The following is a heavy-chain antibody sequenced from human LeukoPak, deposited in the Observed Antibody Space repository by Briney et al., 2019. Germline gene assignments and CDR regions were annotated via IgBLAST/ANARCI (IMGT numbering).Heavy chain of an antibody. CDR3: ARGPYCSGGTCYSQYFDY. CDR1: GYTFTSYG. V-gene: IGHV1-18*01. D-gene: IGHD2-15*01. Sequence: ASVKVSRKASGYTFTSYGISWVRQAPGQGLEWMGWISAYNGNTNYAQKLQGRVTMTTDTSTSTAYMELRSLGSDDTAVYYCARGPYCSGGTCYSQYFDYWGQGTLVTVSS. CDR2: ISAYNGNT. J-gene: IGHJ4*02.